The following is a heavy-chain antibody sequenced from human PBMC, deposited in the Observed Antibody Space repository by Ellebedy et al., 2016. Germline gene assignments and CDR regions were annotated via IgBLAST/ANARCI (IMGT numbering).Heavy chain of an antibody. J-gene: IGHJ4*02. CDR1: GGSFSGYY. Sequence: SETLSLXXAVYGGSFSGYYWSWIRQPPGKGLEWIGEINHSGSTNYNPSLKSRVTISVDTSKNQFSLKLSSVTAADTAVYYCAVGGVGARRISYWGQGTLVTVSS. CDR3: AVGGVGARRISY. D-gene: IGHD3-16*01. V-gene: IGHV4-34*01. CDR2: INHSGST.